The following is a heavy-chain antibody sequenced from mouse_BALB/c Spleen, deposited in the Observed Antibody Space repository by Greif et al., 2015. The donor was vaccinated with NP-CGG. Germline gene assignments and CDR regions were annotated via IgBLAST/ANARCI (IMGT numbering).Heavy chain of an antibody. CDR2: ISSGGSYT. Sequence: EVKVVESGGDLVKPGGSLKLSCAASGFTFSSYGMSWVRQTPDKRLEWVATISSGGSYTYYPDSVKGRFTISRDNAKNTLCLQMSSLKSEDTAMYYCARQDYDYDEAWFAYWGQGTLVTVSA. V-gene: IGHV5-6*01. CDR3: ARQDYDYDEAWFAY. J-gene: IGHJ3*01. CDR1: GFTFSSYG. D-gene: IGHD2-4*01.